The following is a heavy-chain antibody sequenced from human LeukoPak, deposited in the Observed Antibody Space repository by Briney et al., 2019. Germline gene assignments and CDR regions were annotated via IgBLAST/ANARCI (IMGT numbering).Heavy chain of an antibody. D-gene: IGHD6-19*01. V-gene: IGHV1-2*02. CDR2: INPNSGGT. CDR1: GYIFTSQG. Sequence: GASLKVSCKTAGYIFTSQGISWVRQAPGQGLEWMGWINPNSGGTNYAQKFQGRVTMTRDTSISTAYMELSRLRSDDTAVYYCARDRTRTGYTSGWYHDYWGQGTLVTVSS. CDR3: ARDRTRTGYTSGWYHDY. J-gene: IGHJ4*02.